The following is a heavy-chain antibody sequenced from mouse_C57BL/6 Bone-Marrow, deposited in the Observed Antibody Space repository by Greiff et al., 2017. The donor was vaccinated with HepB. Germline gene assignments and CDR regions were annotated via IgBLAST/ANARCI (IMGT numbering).Heavy chain of an antibody. Sequence: EVMLVESGGGLVKPGGSLKLSCAASGFTFSSYAMSWVRQTPEKRLEWVATISDGGSYTYYPDNVKGRFTISRDNAKNNLYLQMSHLKSEDTAMYYCAIPGFDVWGTGTTVTVSS. V-gene: IGHV5-4*03. CDR3: AIPGFDV. CDR1: GFTFSSYA. J-gene: IGHJ1*03. CDR2: ISDGGSYT.